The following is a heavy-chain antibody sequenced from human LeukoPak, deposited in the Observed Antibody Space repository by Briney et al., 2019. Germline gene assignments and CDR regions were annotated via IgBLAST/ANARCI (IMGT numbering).Heavy chain of an antibody. D-gene: IGHD3-16*01. CDR2: ISGSGGST. Sequence: GGSLRLSCAASGLTFSSYGMSWVRQAPGKGLEWVSAISGSGGSTYYADSVKGRFTISRDNSKNTLYLQMNSLRAEDTAVYYCAKDPMITFGGVSAFDIWGQGTMVTVSS. V-gene: IGHV3-23*01. CDR1: GLTFSSYG. J-gene: IGHJ3*02. CDR3: AKDPMITFGGVSAFDI.